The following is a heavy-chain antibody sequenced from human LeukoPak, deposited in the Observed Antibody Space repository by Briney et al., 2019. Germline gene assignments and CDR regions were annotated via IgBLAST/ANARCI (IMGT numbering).Heavy chain of an antibody. CDR2: ISNSTNYI. D-gene: IGHD1-26*01. Sequence: GGSLRLSCAASGFTLRSYSMNWVRQAPGKGLEWVPSISNSTNYIYYADSLMGRFNISRDNAKNSLYLQMNSLRAEDTAVYYCAIVGATPLPRWGQGTLVTVSS. CDR1: GFTLRSYS. J-gene: IGHJ4*02. V-gene: IGHV3-21*01. CDR3: AIVGATPLPR.